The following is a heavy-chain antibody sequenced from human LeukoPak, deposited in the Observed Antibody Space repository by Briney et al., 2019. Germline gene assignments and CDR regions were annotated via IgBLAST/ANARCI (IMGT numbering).Heavy chain of an antibody. D-gene: IGHD3-10*01. CDR1: GFTFGTYW. CDR2: LSWNSGGI. Sequence: GGSLRLSCSGSGFTFGTYWMSWVRRAPGKGLEWVSGLSWNSGGIVYADSVKGRFTISRDNAKNSLYLQMNSLRAEDTALYYCAKSRGSYYYHGMDVWGQGTTVTVSS. V-gene: IGHV3-9*01. CDR3: AKSRGSYYYHGMDV. J-gene: IGHJ6*02.